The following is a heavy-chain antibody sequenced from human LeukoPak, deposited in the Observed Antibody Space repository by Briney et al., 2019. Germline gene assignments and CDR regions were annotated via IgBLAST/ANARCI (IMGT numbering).Heavy chain of an antibody. D-gene: IGHD3-22*01. CDR2: IKQDGNET. V-gene: IGHV3-7*01. CDR3: ARDRDSRWDFDL. CDR1: GFTSSTYW. J-gene: IGHJ2*01. Sequence: GGSLRLSCAASGFTSSTYWMSWVRQAPGKGLEWVASIKQDGNETYYVDSVKGRFTLSRDNAKNSLYLQMNSLRADDTAVYYCARDRDSRWDFDLWGRGTLVTVSS.